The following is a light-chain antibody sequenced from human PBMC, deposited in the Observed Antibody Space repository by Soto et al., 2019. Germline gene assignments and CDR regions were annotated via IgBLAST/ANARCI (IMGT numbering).Light chain of an antibody. CDR3: QQRYSWPPIT. V-gene: IGKV3-11*01. J-gene: IGKJ5*01. Sequence: EIVLTQSPATLSLSPGESATLSCRASQSITNSLAWYQQKPGQAPRLLIYDASNRATGVPARFSGSGSGTDFTLTISSLEPEDFAVYYCQQRYSWPPITFGQGTRLEIK. CDR2: DAS. CDR1: QSITNS.